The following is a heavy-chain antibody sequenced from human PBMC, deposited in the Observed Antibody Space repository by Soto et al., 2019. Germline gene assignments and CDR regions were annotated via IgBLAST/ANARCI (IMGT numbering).Heavy chain of an antibody. J-gene: IGHJ3*02. CDR1: GFTFSSYG. Sequence: GGSLRLSCAASGFTFSSYGMHWVRQAPGKGLEWVAVISYDGSNKYYADSVKGRFTISRDNSKNTLYLQMNSLRAEDTAVYYCAKDPEYYYDSKDIWGQGTMVT. D-gene: IGHD3-22*01. V-gene: IGHV3-30*18. CDR3: AKDPEYYYDSKDI. CDR2: ISYDGSNK.